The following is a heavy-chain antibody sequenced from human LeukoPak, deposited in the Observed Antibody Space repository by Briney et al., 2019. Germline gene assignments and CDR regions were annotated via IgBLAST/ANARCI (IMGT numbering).Heavy chain of an antibody. CDR2: IYYSGST. V-gene: IGHV4-59*01. Sequence: SETLSLTCTASGGSISSYYWSWIRQPPGKGLEWIGYIYYSGSTNYNPSLKSRVTISVDTSKNQFSLKLSSVTAADTAVYYCARDRVWFDPWGQGTLVTVSS. CDR1: GGSISSYY. J-gene: IGHJ5*02. CDR3: ARDRVWFDP.